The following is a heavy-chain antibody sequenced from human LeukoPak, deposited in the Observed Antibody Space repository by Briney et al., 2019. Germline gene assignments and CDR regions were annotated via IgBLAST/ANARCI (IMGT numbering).Heavy chain of an antibody. CDR3: ARDYRYSGSYHKSSFDY. D-gene: IGHD1-26*01. Sequence: GASVKVSCKASGYTFSSYYMHWVRQAPGQGLETMGIITPSGGSTSYAQKFQGRVTMTRDTSTSTVYMELSSLRSEDTAVHYCARDYRYSGSYHKSSFDYWGQGTLVTVSS. V-gene: IGHV1-46*01. CDR1: GYTFSSYY. CDR2: ITPSGGST. J-gene: IGHJ4*02.